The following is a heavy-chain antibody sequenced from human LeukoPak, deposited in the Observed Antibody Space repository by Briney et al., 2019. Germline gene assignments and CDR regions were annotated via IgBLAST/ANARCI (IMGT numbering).Heavy chain of an antibody. V-gene: IGHV1-8*03. Sequence: GASETLSCTCAHYTCTSSCVNWTRQSPGQGLGLLALLNPYSGNTGYAQKFQGRVTLTRNPSITPAYMELSSLRSEPTPVYYCATGWFDPWRQGTLVTASS. CDR3: ATGWFDP. CDR1: HYTCTSSC. D-gene: IGHD1-14*01. J-gene: IGHJ5*02. CDR2: LNPYSGNT.